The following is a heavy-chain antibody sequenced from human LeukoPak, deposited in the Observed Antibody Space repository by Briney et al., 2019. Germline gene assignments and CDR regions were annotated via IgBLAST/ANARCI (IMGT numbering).Heavy chain of an antibody. CDR1: GGSIGTYY. V-gene: IGHV4-59*01. Sequence: SETLSLTCTVSGGSIGTYYWSWIRQPPGKGLEWIGYIYYSGSTNYNPSLKSRVTISIDTSKNQFSLNLSSVTAADTAVYYCARSERYSSGWYFYFDYWGQGTLVTVSS. D-gene: IGHD6-19*01. J-gene: IGHJ4*02. CDR3: ARSERYSSGWYFYFDY. CDR2: IYYSGST.